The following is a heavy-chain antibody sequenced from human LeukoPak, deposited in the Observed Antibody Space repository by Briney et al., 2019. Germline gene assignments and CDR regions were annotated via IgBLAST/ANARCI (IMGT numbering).Heavy chain of an antibody. J-gene: IGHJ4*02. V-gene: IGHV1-69*06. Sequence: SVKVSCKASGGTFSSYDISWVRQAPGQGLEWMGGIMPISGTANYAQKFQGRVTITADKPTNTAYMELSSLRSEDTAVYYCASGGSYYPFDYWGQGTLVTVSS. D-gene: IGHD1-26*01. CDR1: GGTFSSYD. CDR2: IMPISGTA. CDR3: ASGGSYYPFDY.